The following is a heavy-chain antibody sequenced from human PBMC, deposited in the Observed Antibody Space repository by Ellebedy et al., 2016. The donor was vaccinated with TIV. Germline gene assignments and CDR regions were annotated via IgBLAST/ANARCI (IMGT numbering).Heavy chain of an antibody. V-gene: IGHV3-74*01. CDR2: INGDGSTT. CDR3: ARDPRPNIGSF. Sequence: GESLKISCAASGFTFSNYWMHWVRQAPGKGLVWVARINGDGSTTGYADSVRGRFTISRDNAKNTLYLQMNSLRAEDTAVYFCARDPRPNIGSFWGQGTLVTVSS. J-gene: IGHJ4*02. CDR1: GFTFSNYW. D-gene: IGHD1-26*01.